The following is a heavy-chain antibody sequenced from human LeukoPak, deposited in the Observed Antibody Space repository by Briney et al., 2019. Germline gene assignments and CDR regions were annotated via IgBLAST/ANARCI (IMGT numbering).Heavy chain of an antibody. J-gene: IGHJ4*02. CDR1: GGTFSSYA. Sequence: ASVKVSCKASGGTFSSYAISWVRQAPGQGLEWMGGIIPIFGTANYAQKFQGRVTVTTDESTSTAYMELSSLRSEDTAVYYCARRGAYYYDSSGYYPFEYWGQGTLVTVSS. CDR2: IIPIFGTA. CDR3: ARRGAYYYDSSGYYPFEY. D-gene: IGHD3-22*01. V-gene: IGHV1-69*05.